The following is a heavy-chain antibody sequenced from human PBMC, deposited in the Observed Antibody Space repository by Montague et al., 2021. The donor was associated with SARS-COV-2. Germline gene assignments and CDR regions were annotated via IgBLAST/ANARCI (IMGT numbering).Heavy chain of an antibody. J-gene: IGHJ2*01. V-gene: IGHV3-7*05. D-gene: IGHD6-25*01. Sequence: SLRLSCAATGFTFNNYGMHWVRQAPGKGLEWVASVNQDASEKYYVDSVKGRFTISRDNAKNSLSLQMSSLRVEDTAMYYCARDPAFAAFDLWGRGSLVIVSS. CDR1: GFTFNNYG. CDR2: VNQDASEK. CDR3: ARDPAFAAFDL.